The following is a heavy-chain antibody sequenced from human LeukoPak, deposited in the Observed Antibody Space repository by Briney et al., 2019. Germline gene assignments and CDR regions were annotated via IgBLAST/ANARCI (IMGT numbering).Heavy chain of an antibody. V-gene: IGHV3-21*01. J-gene: IGHJ4*02. CDR3: ARCTTGRTFGSLREIKRSREIDY. D-gene: IGHD1-1*01. CDR2: ISSSSSNI. Sequence: GGSLRLSCAASGFTFSSYSMNWVPQAPGKGLEWVSSISSSSSNIYYADSVKGRFTISRDNAKNSLYLQMNSLRVEDTAVYYCARCTTGRTFGSLREIKRSREIDYWGQGTLVTVSS. CDR1: GFTFSSYS.